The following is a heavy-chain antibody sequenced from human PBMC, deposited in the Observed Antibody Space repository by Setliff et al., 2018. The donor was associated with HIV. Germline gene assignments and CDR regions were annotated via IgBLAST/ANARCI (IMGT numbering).Heavy chain of an antibody. D-gene: IGHD3-3*01. CDR2: IWSDGSNK. CDR3: ARDPFLAQGFWSGYYSDY. Sequence: GGSLRLSCAASGFTFNSYAMHWVRQAPGKGLEWVAVIWSDGSNKHYADSVKGRFTISRDNSKNSLYLQMNSLRAEDTAVYYCARDPFLAQGFWSGYYSDYWGQGTLVTVS. CDR1: GFTFNSYA. V-gene: IGHV3-33*01. J-gene: IGHJ4*02.